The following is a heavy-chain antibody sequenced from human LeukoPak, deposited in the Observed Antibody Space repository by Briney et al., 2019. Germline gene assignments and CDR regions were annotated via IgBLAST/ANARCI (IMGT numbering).Heavy chain of an antibody. Sequence: GASVKVSCKASGGTFSSYAISWVRQAPGQGLEWMGGIIPIFGTANYAQKFPGTVTLTTDESTRTAYMELSSLRAEDTAVYYCAREGVADGYNWPQPFDYWGQGTLVTVSS. D-gene: IGHD5-24*01. CDR1: GGTFSSYA. CDR3: AREGVADGYNWPQPFDY. V-gene: IGHV1-69*05. J-gene: IGHJ4*02. CDR2: IIPIFGTA.